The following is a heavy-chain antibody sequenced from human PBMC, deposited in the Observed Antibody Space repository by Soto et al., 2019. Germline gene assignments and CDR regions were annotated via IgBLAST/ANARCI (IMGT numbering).Heavy chain of an antibody. Sequence: PGGSLRLTCAASGFTFSSYAMSWVRQAPGKGLEWVSAISGSGGSTYYADSVKGRFTISRDNSKNTLYLQMNSLRAEDTALYYCAKTPITYYYDSSGYFLGYWGQGTLVTVSS. D-gene: IGHD3-22*01. CDR1: GFTFSSYA. J-gene: IGHJ4*02. CDR3: AKTPITYYYDSSGYFLGY. CDR2: ISGSGGST. V-gene: IGHV3-23*01.